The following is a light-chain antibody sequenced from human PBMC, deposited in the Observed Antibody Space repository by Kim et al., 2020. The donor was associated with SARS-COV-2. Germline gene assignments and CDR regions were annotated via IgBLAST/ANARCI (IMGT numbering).Light chain of an antibody. V-gene: IGKV1-39*01. J-gene: IGKJ4*01. Sequence: DIQMTQSPSSLAASVGDRVTIACRAGQSISTYLNWYQQKPGKAPKLLIYAASTLQSGVPSRFIGSGSGTDFTLTISSLQPEDFATYYCQQSHTAPLLTFGGGTKVDIK. CDR1: QSISTY. CDR2: AAS. CDR3: QQSHTAPLLT.